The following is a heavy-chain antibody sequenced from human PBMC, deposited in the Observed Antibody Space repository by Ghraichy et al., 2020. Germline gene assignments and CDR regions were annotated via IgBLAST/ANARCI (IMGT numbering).Heavy chain of an antibody. V-gene: IGHV4-59*01. CDR3: ARTPWGYYYYYGMDL. D-gene: IGHD3-16*01. CDR2: IYYSGST. CDR1: GGSISSYY. Sequence: ETLSLTCTVSGGSISSYYWSWIRQPPGKGLEWIGYIYYSGSTNYNPSLKSRVTISVDTSKNQFSLKLSSVTAADTAVYYCARTPWGYYYYYGMDLWGQGTTVTVSS. J-gene: IGHJ6*02.